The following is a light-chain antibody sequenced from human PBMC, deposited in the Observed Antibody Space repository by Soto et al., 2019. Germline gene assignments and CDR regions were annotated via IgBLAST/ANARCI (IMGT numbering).Light chain of an antibody. Sequence: DIPMTQSPSTLSASVGDTVTITCRASQSISTWLAWYQQKPGKAPTLLIYDSSFLESGVPSRFSGSGSGTEFTLTISSLQPDDFATYYCQQYNSYSSFGPGTKVDIK. CDR3: QQYNSYSS. J-gene: IGKJ3*01. CDR1: QSISTW. V-gene: IGKV1-5*01. CDR2: DSS.